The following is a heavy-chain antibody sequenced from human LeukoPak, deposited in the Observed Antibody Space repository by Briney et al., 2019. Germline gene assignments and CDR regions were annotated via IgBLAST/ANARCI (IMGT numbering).Heavy chain of an antibody. J-gene: IGHJ3*02. Sequence: PSETLSLTCAVSGGSISSSNWWSWVRQPPGKGLEWIGEIYHSGSTNYNPSLKSRVTISVDKSKNQFSLKLSSVTAADTAVYYCARDRAYYYGSGSSDAFDIWGQGTMVTVSS. V-gene: IGHV4-4*02. D-gene: IGHD3-10*01. CDR2: IYHSGST. CDR1: GGSISSSNW. CDR3: ARDRAYYYGSGSSDAFDI.